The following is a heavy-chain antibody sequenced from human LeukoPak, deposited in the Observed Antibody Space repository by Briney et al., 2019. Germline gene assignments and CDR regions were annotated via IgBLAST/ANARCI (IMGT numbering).Heavy chain of an antibody. CDR2: IYSGGST. J-gene: IGHJ4*02. CDR1: GFTVSSNY. D-gene: IGHD1-20*01. CDR3: ARGDNWNDVDY. V-gene: IGHV3-53*01. Sequence: GGSLRLSCAASGFTVSSNYMSWVRQAPGKGLEWVSVIYSGGSTYYADSVKGRFTISRDNSKNTLYLQMNSLRAEDTAVYYCARGDNWNDVDYWGQGTLVTVSS.